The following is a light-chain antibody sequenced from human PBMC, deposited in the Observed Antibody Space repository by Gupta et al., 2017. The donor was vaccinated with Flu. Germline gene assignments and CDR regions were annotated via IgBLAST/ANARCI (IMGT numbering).Light chain of an antibody. V-gene: IGKV1-33*01. CDR3: QHEDYLPSS. CDR1: QDISNN. CDR2: HAS. Sequence: DIHMTQSPSSLSASVGDRVSITCQASQDISNNLSWYQQKPGKAPKLLISHASKVETGVPSRFSGSGSETDFTFTISSRQPEDFANYYCQHEDYLPSSFGHGTKVDFK. J-gene: IGKJ1*01.